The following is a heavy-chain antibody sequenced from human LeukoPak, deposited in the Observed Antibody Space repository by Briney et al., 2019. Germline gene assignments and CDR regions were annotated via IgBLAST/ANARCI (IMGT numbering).Heavy chain of an antibody. J-gene: IGHJ6*02. Sequence: SQTLSLTCAVYGGSFSGYYWSWIRQPPGKGLEWIGEINHSGSTNYNPSLKSRVTISVDTSKNQFSLKLSSVTAADTAVYYCASWRGLRNRPRYGMDVWGQGTTVTVSS. CDR3: ASWRGLRNRPRYGMDV. V-gene: IGHV4-34*01. CDR2: INHSGST. CDR1: GGSFSGYY. D-gene: IGHD3-3*01.